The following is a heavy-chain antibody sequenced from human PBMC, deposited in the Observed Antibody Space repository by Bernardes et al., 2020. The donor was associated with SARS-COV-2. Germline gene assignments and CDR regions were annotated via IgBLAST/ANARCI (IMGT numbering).Heavy chain of an antibody. Sequence: ASVKVSCKASGYTFTGYYMHWVRQAPGQGLEWMGWINPNSGGTNYAQKFQGRVTMTRDTSISTAYMELSRLRADDTAVYYCAREEPPSQAAAGGMDVWGQVTTVTTSS. D-gene: IGHD6-13*01. CDR1: GYTFTGYY. J-gene: IGHJ6*02. CDR3: AREEPPSQAAAGGMDV. CDR2: INPNSGGT. V-gene: IGHV1-2*02.